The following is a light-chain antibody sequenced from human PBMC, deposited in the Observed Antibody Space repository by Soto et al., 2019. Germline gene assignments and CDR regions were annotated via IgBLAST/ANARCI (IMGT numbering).Light chain of an antibody. CDR2: GAS. J-gene: IGKJ1*01. CDR3: QQYNNWPPWT. V-gene: IGKV3-15*01. Sequence: EIVMTQSPATLSVSPGERATLSCRASQSVSSNLAWYQQIPGQAXRLLIYGASTRATGIPVRFSGKASETEFTLTISSLQSEDFAVYYGQQYNNWPPWTFGQGTKVDIK. CDR1: QSVSSN.